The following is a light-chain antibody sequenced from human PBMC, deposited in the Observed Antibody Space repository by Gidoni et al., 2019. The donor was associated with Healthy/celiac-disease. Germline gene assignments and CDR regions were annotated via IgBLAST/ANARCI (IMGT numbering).Light chain of an antibody. Sequence: AIRMTQSPSSFSASTGDRVTITCRASQGISSYLAWYHQKPGKTPKLLIYAASTLQSGVQSRFSGSGSGTDFTLTISCLQSEDFATYYCQQYYSYPRTFGQGTKVELK. V-gene: IGKV1-8*01. CDR3: QQYYSYPRT. CDR1: QGISSY. CDR2: AAS. J-gene: IGKJ1*01.